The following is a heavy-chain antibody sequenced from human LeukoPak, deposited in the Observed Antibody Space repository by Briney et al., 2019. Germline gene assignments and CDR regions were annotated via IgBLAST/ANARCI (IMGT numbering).Heavy chain of an antibody. CDR3: AKARYSGYDSPSFFDY. J-gene: IGHJ4*02. CDR2: ISWNSGSI. CDR1: GFTFDDYA. D-gene: IGHD5-12*01. Sequence: PGRSLRLSCAASGFTFDDYAMHWVRQAPGKGLEWVSGISWNSGSIGYADSVKGRFTISRDNAKNSLYLQMNSLRAEDTALYYCAKARYSGYDSPSFFDYWGQGTLVTVSS. V-gene: IGHV3-9*01.